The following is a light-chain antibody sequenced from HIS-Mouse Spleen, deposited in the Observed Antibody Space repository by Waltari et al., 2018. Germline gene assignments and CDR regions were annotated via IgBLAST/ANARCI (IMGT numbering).Light chain of an antibody. V-gene: IGLV1-44*01. CDR1: SSNIGSNT. J-gene: IGLJ3*02. CDR2: SNN. Sequence: QSVLTQPPSASGTPGQRVTIPCSGSSSNIGSNTVNWYQPLPGTAPKLLIYSNNQRPSGVPDRFSGSKSGTSASLAISGLQSEDEADYYCAAWDDSLNGWVFGGGTKLTVL. CDR3: AAWDDSLNGWV.